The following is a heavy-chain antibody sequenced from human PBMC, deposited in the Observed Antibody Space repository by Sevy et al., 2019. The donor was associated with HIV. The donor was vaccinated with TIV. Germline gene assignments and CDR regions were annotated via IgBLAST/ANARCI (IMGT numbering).Heavy chain of an antibody. Sequence: GGSLRLSCAASGFTFSSYSMNWVRHAPGKGLEWVSYISSSSSTIYYADSVKGRFTISRDNAKNSLYLQMNSLRDEDTAVYYCARDYYDSSGLRSGAFDIWGQGTMVTVSS. J-gene: IGHJ3*02. V-gene: IGHV3-48*02. D-gene: IGHD3-22*01. CDR3: ARDYYDSSGLRSGAFDI. CDR2: ISSSSSTI. CDR1: GFTFSSYS.